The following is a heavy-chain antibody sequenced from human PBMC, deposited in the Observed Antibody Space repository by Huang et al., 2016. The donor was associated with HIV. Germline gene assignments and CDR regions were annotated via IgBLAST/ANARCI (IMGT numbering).Heavy chain of an antibody. CDR2: ISGSSGAI. V-gene: IGHV3-23*01. Sequence: EVQLWESGGTLVQPGGSLRLSCGVSGFTFSNYAMSWVRQALGKVLVLVSFISGSSGAIYYADSVKGRFTISRDNVKKTVYLQMNSLRVEDAAVYYCAKDRGDGYSGYDYDYWGQGTLVTVSS. CDR3: AKDRGDGYSGYDYDY. CDR1: GFTFSNYA. D-gene: IGHD5-12*01. J-gene: IGHJ4*02.